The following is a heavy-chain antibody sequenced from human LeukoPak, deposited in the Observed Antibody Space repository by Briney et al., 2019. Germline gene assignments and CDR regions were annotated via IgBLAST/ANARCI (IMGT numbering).Heavy chain of an antibody. D-gene: IGHD5-18*01. J-gene: IGHJ4*02. CDR3: ARYSYGLYYFDS. V-gene: IGHV1-18*01. Sequence: APVKVSCKASGYTFTNYGISWVRQAPGQGLEWMGWISDYNGITNYAQTFQGRVTMTTDTSTSTAYMELRSLRSDDTGVYYCARYSYGLYYFDSWGQGTLVTGSS. CDR1: GYTFTNYG. CDR2: ISDYNGIT.